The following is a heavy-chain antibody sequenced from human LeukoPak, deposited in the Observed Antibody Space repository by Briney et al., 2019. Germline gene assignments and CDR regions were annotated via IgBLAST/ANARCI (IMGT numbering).Heavy chain of an antibody. Sequence: GGSLRLSCVASRFTFSSYEMNWVRQAPGKGLEGVSYICSGDSTMYYAHSVKGRFTISRDNAKNSLYLQMNSLRAEDTAVYYCARGRYCTSNSCSPRGYYFDYWGQGTLVTVSS. V-gene: IGHV3-48*03. CDR1: RFTFSSYE. CDR2: ICSGDSTM. J-gene: IGHJ4*02. CDR3: ARGRYCTSNSCSPRGYYFDY. D-gene: IGHD2-2*01.